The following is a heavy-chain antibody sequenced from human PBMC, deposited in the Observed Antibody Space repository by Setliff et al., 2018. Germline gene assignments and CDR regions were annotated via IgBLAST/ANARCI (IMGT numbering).Heavy chain of an antibody. CDR1: GGSLSTYY. CDR3: ARGRNVAARLLDS. J-gene: IGHJ4*02. CDR2: IYYSGTT. V-gene: IGHV4-59*12. Sequence: SETLSLTCTVSGGSLSTYYWSWIRQSPGRGLEYIGYIYYSGTTNYNPSLKSRVTISVDTSKNHFSLRLSSMTAADTAVYYCARGRNVAARLLDSWGQGTLVTVSS. D-gene: IGHD6-6*01.